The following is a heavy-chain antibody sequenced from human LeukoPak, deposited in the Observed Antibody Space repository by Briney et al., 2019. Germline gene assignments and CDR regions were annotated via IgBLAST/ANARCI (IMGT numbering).Heavy chain of an antibody. CDR2: ISSSGSTM. Sequence: TGGSLRLSCAASGFTFSSYEMNWVRQAPGKGLEWVSYISSSGSTMYYADSVKGRFTISRDNAKNSLSLQMNSLRAEDTAVYYCARDYGGSSPFDYWGQGTLVTVSS. V-gene: IGHV3-48*03. J-gene: IGHJ4*02. D-gene: IGHD4-23*01. CDR1: GFTFSSYE. CDR3: ARDYGGSSPFDY.